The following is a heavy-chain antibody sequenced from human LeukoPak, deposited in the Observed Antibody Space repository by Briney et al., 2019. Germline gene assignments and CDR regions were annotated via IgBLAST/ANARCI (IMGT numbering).Heavy chain of an antibody. CDR3: ATRGWNYAY. Sequence: GGSLRLSCAASGFTFSSYSMNWVRQAPGKGLEWVSSISSSSSYIYYAGSVKGRFTISRDNAKNSLYLQMNSLRAEDTAVYYCATRGWNYAYWGQGTLVTVSS. CDR2: ISSSSSYI. D-gene: IGHD1-7*01. J-gene: IGHJ4*02. V-gene: IGHV3-21*01. CDR1: GFTFSSYS.